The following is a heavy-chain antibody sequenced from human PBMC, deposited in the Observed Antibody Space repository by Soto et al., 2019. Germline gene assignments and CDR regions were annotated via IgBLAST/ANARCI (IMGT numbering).Heavy chain of an antibody. CDR2: LNAGNGNT. Sequence: AAVKVYCKASGYTFTSYAMPWVRQAPGQRLEWMGWLNAGNGNTKYSQKFQGRVTITRDTSATTAYMELSSLRSEDTAVYYCARALKPGGSWQLYIDYWGQGTLVTVSS. CDR1: GYTFTSYA. CDR3: ARALKPGGSWQLYIDY. V-gene: IGHV1-3*01. D-gene: IGHD1-26*01. J-gene: IGHJ4*02.